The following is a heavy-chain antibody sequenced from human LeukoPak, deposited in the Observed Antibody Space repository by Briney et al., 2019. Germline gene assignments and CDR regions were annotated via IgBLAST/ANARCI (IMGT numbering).Heavy chain of an antibody. Sequence: PGGSLRLSCAASGFTFSSYWMSWVRQAPGKGLEWVSYISSSGSTIYYADSVKGRFTISRDNAKNSLYLQMNSLRTEDTAVYYCAKDVFGGIDYWGQGTLVTVSS. CDR2: ISSSGSTI. J-gene: IGHJ4*02. V-gene: IGHV3-48*04. D-gene: IGHD3-10*01. CDR3: AKDVFGGIDY. CDR1: GFTFSSYW.